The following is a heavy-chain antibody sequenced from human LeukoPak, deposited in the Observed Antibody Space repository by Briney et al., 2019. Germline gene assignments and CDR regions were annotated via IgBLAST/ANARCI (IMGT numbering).Heavy chain of an antibody. CDR2: ISSSGSTI. Sequence: GGSLRLSCAASGFTFSSYEMNWVRQAPGKGLEWVSYISSSGSTIYYADSVKGRFTISRDNSKNTLYLQMNSLRAEDTAVYYCAKVVDYYDSRVFDYWGQGTLVTVSS. J-gene: IGHJ4*02. CDR3: AKVVDYYDSRVFDY. D-gene: IGHD3-22*01. CDR1: GFTFSSYE. V-gene: IGHV3-48*03.